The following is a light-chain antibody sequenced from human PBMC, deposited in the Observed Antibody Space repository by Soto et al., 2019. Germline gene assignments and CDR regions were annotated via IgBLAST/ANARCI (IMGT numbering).Light chain of an antibody. CDR2: DAS. V-gene: IGKV3-15*01. CDR3: QHYKTWPLS. Sequence: DILMTQRNDHLHVPTGARATLSCRASQSIGRTLAWYPQKPGQTPSLLIYDASTRATGIPARFSGIGSGTEFTLIISSLQSEDFAVYYCQHYKTWPLSFGGGTKVDIK. CDR1: QSIGRT. J-gene: IGKJ4*01.